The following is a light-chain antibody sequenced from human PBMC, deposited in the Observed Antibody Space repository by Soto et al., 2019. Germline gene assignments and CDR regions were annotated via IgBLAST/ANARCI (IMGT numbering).Light chain of an antibody. CDR3: QQYGSSPQT. Sequence: EIVLTQSPGTLSLSPGERATLSCRASQSVSSSYLSWYQQKPGQAPRLLIYGASSRATGIPDRFSGSGSGTDFTLTISRLEPEDFAVSYCQQYGSSPQTFGQGTKGDIK. CDR1: QSVSSSY. V-gene: IGKV3-20*01. CDR2: GAS. J-gene: IGKJ1*01.